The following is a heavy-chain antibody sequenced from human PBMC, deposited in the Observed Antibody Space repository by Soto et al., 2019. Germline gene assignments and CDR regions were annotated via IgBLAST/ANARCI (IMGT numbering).Heavy chain of an antibody. CDR3: ARQATGYYYGWFDP. V-gene: IGHV4-39*01. J-gene: IGHJ5*02. Sequence: PSETLSLTCTVSGGAILDSTYYWAWIRQPPGKGLEWIGTIFYSGGTFYTPSLKSRVTMSVDTSKNQFSLKLTSVTAADTAVYFCARQATGYYYGWFDPWGQGTLVT. CDR1: GGAILDSTYY. CDR2: IFYSGGT. D-gene: IGHD3-22*01.